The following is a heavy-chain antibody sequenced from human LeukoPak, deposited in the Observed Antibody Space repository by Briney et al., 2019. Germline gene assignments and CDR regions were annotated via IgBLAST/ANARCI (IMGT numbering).Heavy chain of an antibody. J-gene: IGHJ3*02. CDR2: VYHSGST. Sequence: SETLSLTCTVSNYSISSGYYWGWIRQPPGKGLEWIASVYHSGSTSYNPSLKSRLTISVHKSKNQFSLKLSSVTAADTAVYYCARDTAFFRAYDIWGQGTLVPVSS. CDR1: NYSISSGYY. V-gene: IGHV4-38-2*02. CDR3: ARDTAFFRAYDI. D-gene: IGHD3-3*01.